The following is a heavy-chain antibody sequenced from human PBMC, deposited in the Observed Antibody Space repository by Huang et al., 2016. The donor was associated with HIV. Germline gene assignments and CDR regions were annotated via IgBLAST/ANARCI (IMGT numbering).Heavy chain of an antibody. V-gene: IGHV3-21*05. CDR3: ARRYNWNYVAHGFDI. D-gene: IGHD1-7*01. Sequence: EVQLWESGGGLVKPGGSLRLSCAASGFTFSDYSMSWVRQAPGKGLKWVSHIRGISSYIYYVDSVKGRFAISRDNAKNLLFLQMNSLRAEDTAVYYCARRYNWNYVAHGFDIWGQGTMVTVSS. J-gene: IGHJ3*02. CDR2: IRGISSYI. CDR1: GFTFSDYS.